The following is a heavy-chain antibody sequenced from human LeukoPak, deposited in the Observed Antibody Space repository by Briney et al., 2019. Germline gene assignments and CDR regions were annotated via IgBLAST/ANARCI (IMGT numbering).Heavy chain of an antibody. CDR3: ASLYQKGVTPTDY. CDR2: INHSGST. D-gene: IGHD4-23*01. V-gene: IGHV4-34*01. CDR1: GFTFSNYW. Sequence: GSLRLSCAASGFTFSNYWMSWVRQPPGKGLEWIGEINHSGSTNYNPSLKSRVTISVDTSKNQFSLKLSSVTAADTAVYYCASLYQKGVTPTDYWGQGTLVTVSS. J-gene: IGHJ4*02.